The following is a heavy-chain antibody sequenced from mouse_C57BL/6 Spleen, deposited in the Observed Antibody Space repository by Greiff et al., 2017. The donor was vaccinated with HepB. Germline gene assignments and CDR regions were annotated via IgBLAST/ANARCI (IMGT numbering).Heavy chain of an antibody. CDR2: IYPRSGNT. D-gene: IGHD1-1*01. Sequence: QVQLKQSGAELARPGASVKLSCKASGYTFTSYGISWVKQRTGQGLEWIGEIYPRSGNTYYNEKFKGKATLTADKSSSTAYMELRSLTSEDSAVYVCAREADDYGVDYWGQGTTLTVSS. J-gene: IGHJ2*01. V-gene: IGHV1-81*01. CDR3: AREADDYGVDY. CDR1: GYTFTSYG.